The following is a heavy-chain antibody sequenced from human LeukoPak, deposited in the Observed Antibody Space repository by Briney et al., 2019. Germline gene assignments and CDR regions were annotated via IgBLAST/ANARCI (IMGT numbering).Heavy chain of an antibody. J-gene: IGHJ4*02. CDR1: GYTFTGYY. D-gene: IGHD5-12*01. CDR2: INPNSGGT. V-gene: IGHV1-2*02. Sequence: ASVKVSCKASGYTFTGYYMHWVRQAPGQGLEWMGWINPNSGGTNYAQKFQGRVTMTRDTSISTSYMELSRLRSDDAAVYYCARAWLRLNPYFDYWGQGTLVTVSS. CDR3: ARAWLRLNPYFDY.